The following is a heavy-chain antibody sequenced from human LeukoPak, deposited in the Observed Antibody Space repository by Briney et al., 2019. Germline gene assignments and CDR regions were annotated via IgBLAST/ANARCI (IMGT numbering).Heavy chain of an antibody. CDR1: GFSFSSYW. D-gene: IGHD2-21*01. J-gene: IGHJ4*02. CDR3: ARPSSYSGAWGSDH. Sequence: GGSLRLSCVTSGFSFSSYWMSWVRQAPGKGLEWVANINLDGSEGNYVDSVEGRLTISRDNAKNLLYLEMNSLRADDTAVYYCARPSSYSGAWGSDHWGQGTLVTVGS. CDR2: INLDGSEG. V-gene: IGHV3-7*01.